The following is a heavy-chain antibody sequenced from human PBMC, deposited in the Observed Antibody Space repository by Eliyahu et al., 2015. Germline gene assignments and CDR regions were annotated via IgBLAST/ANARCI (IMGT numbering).Heavy chain of an antibody. V-gene: IGHV3-30*03. CDR1: GFTFSSYG. CDR2: ISYDGSNK. Sequence: VQLVESGGGVVQPGRSLRLSCAASGFTFSSYGIHWVRQAPGKGLEWVAVISYDGSNKYYADSVKGRFTISRDNSKNTLYLQMNSLRAEDTAVYYCARDKAGHWYFDLWGRGTLVTVSS. CDR3: ARDKAGHWYFDL. J-gene: IGHJ2*01.